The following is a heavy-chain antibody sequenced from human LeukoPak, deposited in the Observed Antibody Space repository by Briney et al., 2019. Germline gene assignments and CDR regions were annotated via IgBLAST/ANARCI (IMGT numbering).Heavy chain of an antibody. CDR1: GFIFSAYT. CDR2: ITRSSNT. V-gene: IGHV3-69-1*01. CDR3: ARGGLKYSYGRNDY. Sequence: GGSLRLSCEASGFIFSAYTMIWVRQAPGMGLEWVSYITRSSNTFYADSLKGRFTISRDNAKNSLYLQMNSLRAEDTAVYYCARGGLKYSYGRNDYWGQGTLVTVSS. J-gene: IGHJ4*02. D-gene: IGHD5-18*01.